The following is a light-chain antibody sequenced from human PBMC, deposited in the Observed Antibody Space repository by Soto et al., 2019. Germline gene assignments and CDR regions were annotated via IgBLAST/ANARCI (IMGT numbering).Light chain of an antibody. CDR3: GTWDSSLSGGV. J-gene: IGLJ1*01. V-gene: IGLV1-51*01. Sequence: QAVVTQPPSVSAAPGQKVTISCSGSSSNIGNNYVSWYQQLPGTAPKLLIYDNNKRPSGIPDRFSGSKSGTSATLGITGLQTGDEADYYCGTWDSSLSGGVFGTGTKVTVL. CDR2: DNN. CDR1: SSNIGNNY.